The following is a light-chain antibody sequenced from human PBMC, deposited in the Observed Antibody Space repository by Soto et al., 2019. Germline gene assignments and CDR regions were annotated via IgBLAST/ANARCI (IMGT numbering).Light chain of an antibody. Sequence: EVVMTQSPATLSMSPGERVTLSCRASQSVSNKLAWYQQKPGQAPRLLIYGTSTRATGITDRFSGSGSGTDFTLTISRLEPEDFAVYYCQYYGTTVTFGGGTKVDIK. CDR3: QYYGTTVT. CDR2: GTS. CDR1: QSVSNK. J-gene: IGKJ4*01. V-gene: IGKV3-20*01.